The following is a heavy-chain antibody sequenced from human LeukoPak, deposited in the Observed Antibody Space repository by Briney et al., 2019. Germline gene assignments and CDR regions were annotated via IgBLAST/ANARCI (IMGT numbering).Heavy chain of an antibody. CDR2: ISGSYGTT. J-gene: IGHJ3*02. Sequence: TGGSLRLSCAASGFTFSSYAMSWVRQAPEKGLDWVSGISGSYGTTYYADSVKGRFTISRDNAKNSLYLQMNSLRAEDTAVYYCARGGSGATKDDTFDIWGQGTMVTVSS. CDR1: GFTFSSYA. V-gene: IGHV3-23*01. CDR3: ARGGSGATKDDTFDI. D-gene: IGHD3-10*01.